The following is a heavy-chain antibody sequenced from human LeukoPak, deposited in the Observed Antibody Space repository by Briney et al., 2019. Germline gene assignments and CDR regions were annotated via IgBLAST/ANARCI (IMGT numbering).Heavy chain of an antibody. CDR2: IYSGGST. J-gene: IGHJ6*02. CDR1: GFTVSSNY. CDR3: ARGVVTTDFSGYYYYGMDV. V-gene: IGHV3-66*01. D-gene: IGHD2-21*02. Sequence: PGGSLRLSCAASGFTVSSNYMSWVRQAPGKGLEGVSVIYSGGSTYYADSVKGRFTISRDNSKNTLYLQINSLRAEDTAVYYCARGVVTTDFSGYYYYGMDVWGQGTTVTVSS.